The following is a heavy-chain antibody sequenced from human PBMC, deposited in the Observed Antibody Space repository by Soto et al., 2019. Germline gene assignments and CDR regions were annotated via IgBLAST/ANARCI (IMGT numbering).Heavy chain of an antibody. CDR3: ARDSGSYHDY. Sequence: QVQLQESGPGLVKPSETLSLTCTVSGGSISSYYWSWIRQPPGKGLEWIGYIYYSGGTNYNPSLKSRVTISVDTSKNQFSLKLSSVTAADRAVYYCARDSGSYHDYWGQGTLVTVSS. V-gene: IGHV4-59*01. J-gene: IGHJ4*02. CDR2: IYYSGGT. CDR1: GGSISSYY. D-gene: IGHD1-26*01.